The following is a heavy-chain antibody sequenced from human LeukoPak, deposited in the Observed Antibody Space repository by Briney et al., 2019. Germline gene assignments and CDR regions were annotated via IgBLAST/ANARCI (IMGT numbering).Heavy chain of an antibody. Sequence: GGSLRLSCAASGFTFSSYSMNWVRQAPGKGLEWGSYISSSSSTIYYADSVKGRFTISRDNAKNSLYLQMNSLRAEDTAVYYCARVPTIFGVGGDAFDIWGQGTMVTVSS. D-gene: IGHD3-3*01. V-gene: IGHV3-48*01. J-gene: IGHJ3*02. CDR2: ISSSSSTI. CDR3: ARVPTIFGVGGDAFDI. CDR1: GFTFSSYS.